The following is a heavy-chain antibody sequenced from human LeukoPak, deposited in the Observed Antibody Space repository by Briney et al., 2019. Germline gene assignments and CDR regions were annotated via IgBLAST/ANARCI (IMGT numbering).Heavy chain of an antibody. Sequence: GGSLRLSCAASGFTFSSYAMHWVRQAPGKGLEWVAVISYDGSNKYYADSVKGRFTISGDNSKNTLYLQMNSLRAEDTAVYYCARDWVVVAATTVGYWGQGTLVTVSS. J-gene: IGHJ4*02. D-gene: IGHD2-15*01. CDR1: GFTFSSYA. V-gene: IGHV3-30-3*01. CDR3: ARDWVVVAATTVGY. CDR2: ISYDGSNK.